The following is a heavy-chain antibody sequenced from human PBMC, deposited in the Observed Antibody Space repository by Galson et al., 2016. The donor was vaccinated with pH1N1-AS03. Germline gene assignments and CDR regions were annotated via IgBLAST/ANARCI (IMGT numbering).Heavy chain of an antibody. Sequence: SLRLSCAASGFTFNSYAMTWVRQAPGKGLEWVSTISGSGGSTYYADSVKGRFTIARDNSKNTRYLQMNSLRADDTAVYYCAKTPYGDYEGAYFDYLGQGTLVTVSS. J-gene: IGHJ4*02. V-gene: IGHV3-23*01. CDR1: GFTFNSYA. CDR3: AKTPYGDYEGAYFDY. D-gene: IGHD4-17*01. CDR2: ISGSGGST.